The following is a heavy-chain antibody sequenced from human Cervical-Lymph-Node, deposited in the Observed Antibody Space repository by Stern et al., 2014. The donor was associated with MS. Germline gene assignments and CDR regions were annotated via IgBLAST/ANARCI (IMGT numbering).Heavy chain of an antibody. V-gene: IGHV1-8*01. D-gene: IGHD3-16*01. Sequence: VQLVQSGAEVKKPGASVKVSCKASGYTFTSYDINWVRQATRQGLEWMGWMNPNNGNPGYAQKFQGRVTLTRNISISTAYMELSSLRSEDTAVYYCARGRVDLIRALGIWGQGTMVTVSS. CDR2: MNPNNGNP. J-gene: IGHJ3*02. CDR3: ARGRVDLIRALGI. CDR1: GYTFTSYD.